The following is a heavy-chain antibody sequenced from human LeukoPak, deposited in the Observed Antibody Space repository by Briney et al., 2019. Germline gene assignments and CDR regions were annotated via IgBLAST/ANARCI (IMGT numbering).Heavy chain of an antibody. D-gene: IGHD3-22*01. CDR3: ASGYYDSSGYYYGRGWYFDY. Sequence: KPSETLSLTCAVYGGSFSGYYWSWIRQPPGKGLEWIGEINHSGSTNYNPSLKSRVTISVDTSKNQFSLKLSSVTAADTAVYYCASGYYDSSGYYYGRGWYFDYWGQGTLVTVSS. J-gene: IGHJ4*02. CDR1: GGSFSGYY. V-gene: IGHV4-34*01. CDR2: INHSGST.